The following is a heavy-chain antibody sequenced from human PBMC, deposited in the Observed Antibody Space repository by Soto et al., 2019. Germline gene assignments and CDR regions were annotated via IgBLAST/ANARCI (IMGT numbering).Heavy chain of an antibody. V-gene: IGHV4-34*02. CDR3: AGETSDYDILTAPTTFDI. Sequence: QVQLQQGGAGLLKPSETPSLTCAVSGGSFIGYYWNWIRPPPGKGLEWIGEIDHSGRTSYNPSLKKRVTISVDTSRRQISLKLSSVTAADTAVYYCAGETSDYDILTAPTTFDIWGKGTMVAVSS. D-gene: IGHD3-9*01. J-gene: IGHJ3*02. CDR1: GGSFIGYY. CDR2: IDHSGRT.